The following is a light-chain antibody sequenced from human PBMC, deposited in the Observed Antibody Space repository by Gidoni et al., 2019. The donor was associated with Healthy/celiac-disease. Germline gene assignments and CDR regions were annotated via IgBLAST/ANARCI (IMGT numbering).Light chain of an antibody. CDR1: QDIRNY. J-gene: IGKJ4*01. CDR2: DAS. Sequence: IQMTRFPSSLSASVGDRVTLTCQASQDIRNYLNWYQQKPGKAPTLLIYDASNLETGVPSRFSGSGSGTDFTFTISSLQPEDIATYYCQQYDNLPPLTFGGGTEVEIK. CDR3: QQYDNLPPLT. V-gene: IGKV1-33*01.